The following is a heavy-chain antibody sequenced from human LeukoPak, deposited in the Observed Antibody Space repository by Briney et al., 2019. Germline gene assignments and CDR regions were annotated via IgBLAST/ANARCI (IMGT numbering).Heavy chain of an antibody. Sequence: SETLSLTCAVYGGSFSGYYWRWIRQPPGKGLDRIWEVNHSGSTNYNPSLKSRVTISVDTSKSQFSLKLSSVTAADTAVYYCARVSGSYSVAVDYWGQGTLVTVSS. J-gene: IGHJ4*02. CDR1: GGSFSGYY. CDR3: ARVSGSYSVAVDY. CDR2: VNHSGST. V-gene: IGHV4-34*01. D-gene: IGHD1-26*01.